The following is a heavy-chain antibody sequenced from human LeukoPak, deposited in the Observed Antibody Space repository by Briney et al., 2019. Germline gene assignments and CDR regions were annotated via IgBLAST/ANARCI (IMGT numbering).Heavy chain of an antibody. CDR2: ISGNGRSI. J-gene: IGHJ4*02. CDR3: ARERSGYHFDY. V-gene: IGHV3-64*02. CDR1: GFSFITFS. D-gene: IGHD3-22*01. Sequence: GGSLRLSCAASGFSFITFSMNWVRQAPGKELEYVSMISGNGRSITYADSVKGRFTVSRDNSKNTLYLQMGSLRAEDTAVYYCARERSGYHFDYWGQGRVVTVSS.